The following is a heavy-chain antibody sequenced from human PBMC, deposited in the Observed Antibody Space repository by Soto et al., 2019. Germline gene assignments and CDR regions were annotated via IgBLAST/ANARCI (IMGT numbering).Heavy chain of an antibody. Sequence: GGSLRLSCAASGFTFSSYWMSWVRQAPGKGLEWVANIKQDGSEKYYVDSVKGRFTISRDNAKNSLYLQMNSLRAEDTAVYYCASSDYGDYLNGAFDIWGQGTMVTVSS. V-gene: IGHV3-7*01. D-gene: IGHD4-17*01. CDR3: ASSDYGDYLNGAFDI. J-gene: IGHJ3*02. CDR2: IKQDGSEK. CDR1: GFTFSSYW.